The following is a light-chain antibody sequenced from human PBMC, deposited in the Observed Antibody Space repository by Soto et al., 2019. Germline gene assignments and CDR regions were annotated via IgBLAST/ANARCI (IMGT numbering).Light chain of an antibody. CDR3: SSYTPISTPSYV. J-gene: IGLJ1*01. V-gene: IGLV2-14*01. Sequence: QSVLTQPASVSGSPGQSITISCTGTSSDVGGYNYVSWYQQHPGKAPKLLIYDVSNRPSGISDRFSGSKSGNTASLTISGLQAEDEADYYCSSYTPISTPSYVFGTGTKVTVL. CDR1: SSDVGGYNY. CDR2: DVS.